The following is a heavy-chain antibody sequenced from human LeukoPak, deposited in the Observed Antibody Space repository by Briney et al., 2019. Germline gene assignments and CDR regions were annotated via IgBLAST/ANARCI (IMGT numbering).Heavy chain of an antibody. CDR1: GYSFTSYW. V-gene: IGHV5-51*01. CDR3: ARLKVVVVPAAMGENYYYYYYMDV. J-gene: IGHJ6*03. CDR2: IYPGDPDT. Sequence: GESLKISCKGSGYSFTSYWIGWVRQLPGKGLEWMGIIYPGDPDTRYSPSFQGQVTISADKTISTAYLQWSSLKASDTAMYYCARLKVVVVPAAMGENYYYYYYMDVWGKGTTVTVSS. D-gene: IGHD2-2*01.